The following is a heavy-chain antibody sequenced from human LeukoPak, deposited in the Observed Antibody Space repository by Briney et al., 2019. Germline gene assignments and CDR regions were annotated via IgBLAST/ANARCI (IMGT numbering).Heavy chain of an antibody. CDR1: GFTFSSYA. V-gene: IGHV3-30*04. CDR3: ARDERTLY. J-gene: IGHJ4*02. Sequence: GSLRLSCACSGFTFSSYAMHWVRQAPGKGLEWVAFLSYDGTNKFYADSVRGRFTISGDSSKNTLYLQMNTLSADDTAVYYCARDERTLYWGQGTLVIVSS. CDR2: LSYDGTNK.